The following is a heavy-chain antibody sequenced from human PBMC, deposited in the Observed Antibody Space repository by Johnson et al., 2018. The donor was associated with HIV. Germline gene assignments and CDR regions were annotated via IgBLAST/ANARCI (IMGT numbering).Heavy chain of an antibody. CDR2: ISYDGSDK. CDR1: GFTFSSYA. V-gene: IGHV3-30-3*01. J-gene: IGHJ3*02. CDR3: AKDRELLELSHAFDS. D-gene: IGHD1-7*01. Sequence: QVQLVESGGGVVQPGRSLRLSCAASGFTFSSYAMHWVRQAPGKGLEWVAVISYDGSDKYYADSVKGRFTISRDNSKNTLYLEMNSLRAEDTALYYCAKDRELLELSHAFDSWGQGTMVTVSS.